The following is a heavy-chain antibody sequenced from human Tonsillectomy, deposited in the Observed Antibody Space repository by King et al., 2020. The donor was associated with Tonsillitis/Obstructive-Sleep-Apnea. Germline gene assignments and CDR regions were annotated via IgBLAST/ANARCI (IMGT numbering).Heavy chain of an antibody. Sequence: VQLVESGGGLVQPGGSLRLSCAASGFTFSSYEMNWVRQAPGKGLEWVSYISSSGSTIYYADSVKGRITISRDNAKNSLYLQMNSLRAEATAVSYCARDPPTVTTEYYYYYYMDVWGEGTSVTVSS. D-gene: IGHD4-11*01. J-gene: IGHJ6*03. CDR3: ARDPPTVTTEYYYYYYMDV. CDR1: GFTFSSYE. V-gene: IGHV3-48*03. CDR2: ISSSGSTI.